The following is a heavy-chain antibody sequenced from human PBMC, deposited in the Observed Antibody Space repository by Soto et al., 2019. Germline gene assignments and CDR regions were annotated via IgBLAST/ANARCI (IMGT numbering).Heavy chain of an antibody. J-gene: IGHJ4*02. CDR3: ARRRITGPTIDY. V-gene: IGHV1-8*01. CDR2: MNPNSGNT. Sequence: QVQLVQSGAEVKKPGASVKVSCQASGYTFTSYDINWVRQATGQGLEWMGWMNPNSGNTGYAQKFEGRVTMTRNTSISTAYMELSSLRSEDTAVYYCARRRITGPTIDYWGQGTLVTVSS. CDR1: GYTFTSYD. D-gene: IGHD1-7*01.